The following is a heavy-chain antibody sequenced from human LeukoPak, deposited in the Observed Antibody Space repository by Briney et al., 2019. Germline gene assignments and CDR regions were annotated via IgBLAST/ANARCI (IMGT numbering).Heavy chain of an antibody. CDR1: GYSISSGYY. CDR3: ARDPGSDSSGYYFFDY. D-gene: IGHD3-22*01. V-gene: IGHV4-38-2*02. J-gene: IGHJ4*02. CDR2: LYHSGST. Sequence: PSETLSLTCTVSGYSISSGYYWGCIRPPPGKGLEWIVRLYHSGSTYYNPSLESRVTISVDTSKNQFYLKLSSVTAADTAVYYCARDPGSDSSGYYFFDYWGQGTLVTVSS.